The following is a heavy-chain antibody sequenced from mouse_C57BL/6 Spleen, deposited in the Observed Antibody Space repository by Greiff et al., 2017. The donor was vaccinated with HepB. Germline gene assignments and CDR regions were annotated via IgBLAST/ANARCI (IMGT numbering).Heavy chain of an antibody. D-gene: IGHD2-5*01. J-gene: IGHJ4*01. Sequence: QVQLQQPGAELVLPGASVKLSCKASGYTFTSYWMHWVKQMPGQGLEWIGEIDPSDSYTNYNQKFKGKSTLTVDKSSSTAYMQLSSLTSEDSAVYYCARYRYSNYHAMDCWGQGPSVTVSS. CDR1: GYTFTSYW. CDR3: ARYRYSNYHAMDC. V-gene: IGHV1-69*01. CDR2: IDPSDSYT.